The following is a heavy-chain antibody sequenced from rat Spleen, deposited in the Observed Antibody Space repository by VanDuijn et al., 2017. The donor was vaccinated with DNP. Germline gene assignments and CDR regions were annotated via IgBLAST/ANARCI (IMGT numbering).Heavy chain of an antibody. V-gene: IGHV5-7*01. J-gene: IGHJ4*01. Sequence: EVQLVESGGGLVQPGRSLKLSCAASGFTFSDYNMAWVRQAPKKGLEWVATIIYDGSSTYYRDSVKGRFTISRDNAKSTLYLKMDSLRSEDTATYYCTILRVYYYAMDAWGQGTSVTVSS. CDR2: IIYDGSST. D-gene: IGHD1-4*01. CDR1: GFTFSDYN. CDR3: TILRVYYYAMDA.